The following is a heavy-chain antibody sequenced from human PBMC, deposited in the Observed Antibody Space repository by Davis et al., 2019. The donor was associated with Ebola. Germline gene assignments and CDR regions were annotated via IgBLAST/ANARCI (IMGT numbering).Heavy chain of an antibody. J-gene: IGHJ4*02. Sequence: GESLKISCAASGFTFSSYAMSWVRQAPGKGLEWVSGIGGDGVYTYDIDSVKGRFTISRDNSKNTLYLQMNSLRAEDTAVYYCAKDARGYNRPIDYWGQGTLVTVSS. CDR2: IGGDGVYT. CDR3: AKDARGYNRPIDY. V-gene: IGHV3-23*01. CDR1: GFTFSSYA. D-gene: IGHD6-13*01.